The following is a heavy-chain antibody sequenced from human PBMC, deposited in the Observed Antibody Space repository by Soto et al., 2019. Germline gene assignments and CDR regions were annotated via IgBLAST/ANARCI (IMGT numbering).Heavy chain of an antibody. CDR1: GFTFSNYA. Sequence: EVQLLESGGGLVQPGGSLRLSCAASGFTFSNYAMSWVRQAPGRGLEWVSAIIGSAGITYYADSVKGRVTISRDNSKNTLYLQINNLRAEDTAVYYCAKGKYSGYDAVDYWGQVTLVTVSS. D-gene: IGHD5-12*01. CDR2: IIGSAGIT. CDR3: AKGKYSGYDAVDY. V-gene: IGHV3-23*01. J-gene: IGHJ4*02.